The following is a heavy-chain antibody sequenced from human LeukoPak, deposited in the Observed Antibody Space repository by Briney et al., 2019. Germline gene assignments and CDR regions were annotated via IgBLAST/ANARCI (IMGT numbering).Heavy chain of an antibody. CDR3: VRDGELGYYYGMDV. CDR2: MRRDGNEI. CDR1: GFTFRTYG. D-gene: IGHD2-21*01. J-gene: IGHJ6*02. Sequence: GGPLSLPFSASGFTFRTYGMSGVRKAQGKGRKGLANMRRDGNEIYYLDSVRGRFTISRDNAKNSLYLQMNSLRAEDTAVYYCVRDGELGYYYGMDVWGQGTTVTVSS. V-gene: IGHV3-7*01.